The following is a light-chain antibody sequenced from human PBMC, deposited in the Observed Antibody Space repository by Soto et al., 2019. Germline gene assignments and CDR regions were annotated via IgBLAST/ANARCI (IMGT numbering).Light chain of an antibody. Sequence: EIVLTQSPVTLSLSPGERATLSCRASQSVSSYLVWYQQKPGQAPRLLIYDASNRATGIPARFSGSGSGTDFTLTISSLEPEDFAVYYCQQQSNGQITFGGGTKVEIK. J-gene: IGKJ4*01. V-gene: IGKV3-11*01. CDR2: DAS. CDR1: QSVSSY. CDR3: QQQSNGQIT.